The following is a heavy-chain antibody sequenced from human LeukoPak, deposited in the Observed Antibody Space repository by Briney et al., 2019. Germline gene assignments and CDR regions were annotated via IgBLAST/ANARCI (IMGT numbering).Heavy chain of an antibody. CDR3: ARDWSEGSGSYIDY. CDR2: TPYDGTRQ. CDR1: GFTFSSYG. Sequence: GGSLRLSCAASGFTFSSYGMHWVRQTPGKGLEWLVVTPYDGTRQHYADFVRGRFTISRDNSKNTLYLHMNSLRIDDTAVYYCARDWSEGSGSYIDYWGQGALVTVSS. J-gene: IGHJ4*02. D-gene: IGHD3-10*01. V-gene: IGHV3-30*03.